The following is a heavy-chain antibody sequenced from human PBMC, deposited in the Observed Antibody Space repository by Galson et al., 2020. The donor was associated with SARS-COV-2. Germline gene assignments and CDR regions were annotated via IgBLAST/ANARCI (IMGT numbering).Heavy chain of an antibody. J-gene: IGHJ6*02. Sequence: GGSLRLSCAASGFTFSGFDMHWVRQAAGNGLEWVSGIGTTGDTYYPESVKGRFTISRENAKNSLYLQMNSLRAEDTAVYYCARATILYDYGMDVWGQGTTVTVSS. CDR3: ARATILYDYGMDV. D-gene: IGHD3-9*01. CDR2: IGTTGDT. CDR1: GFTFSGFD. V-gene: IGHV3-13*01.